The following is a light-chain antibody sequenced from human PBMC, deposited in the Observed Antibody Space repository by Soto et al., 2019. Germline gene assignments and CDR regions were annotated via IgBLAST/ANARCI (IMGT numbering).Light chain of an antibody. CDR1: SSNIGSNT. Sequence: QPVLTQPPSASGTPGQRVTISCSGSSSNIGSNTVNWYQQLPGTAPKLLIYSNNQRPSGVPDRFSGSKSGTSASLAISGLQSEYEADYYCAAWDDSLNEVFGTGTKLTVL. CDR2: SNN. J-gene: IGLJ1*01. CDR3: AAWDDSLNEV. V-gene: IGLV1-44*01.